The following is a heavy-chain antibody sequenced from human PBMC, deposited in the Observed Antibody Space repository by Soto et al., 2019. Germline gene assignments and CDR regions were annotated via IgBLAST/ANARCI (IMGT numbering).Heavy chain of an antibody. CDR2: IYHSGST. CDR1: GGSISSGGYS. Sequence: PSETLSLTCAVSGGSISSGGYSWSWIRQPPGKGLEWIGHIYHSGSTYYNPSLKSRVTISVDRSKNQFSLKLSSVTAADTAVYYCARGGHEGVRYYYGMDVWGQGTTVTVSS. CDR3: ARGGHEGVRYYYGMDV. V-gene: IGHV4-30-2*01. D-gene: IGHD3-10*01. J-gene: IGHJ6*02.